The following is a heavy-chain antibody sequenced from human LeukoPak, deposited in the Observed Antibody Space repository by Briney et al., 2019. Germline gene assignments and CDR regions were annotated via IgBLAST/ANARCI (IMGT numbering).Heavy chain of an antibody. Sequence: KSGGSLRLSCAATGFTLSGHSMNWVRQAPGKGLDWVSSISPTSAYIYYQDSVKGRFTIARDDARKTLYLQMNSLRAEDAAVYYCLTIVETTFDAFDIWGQGTMVTVSS. CDR1: GFTLSGHS. CDR2: ISPTSAYI. D-gene: IGHD2/OR15-2a*01. J-gene: IGHJ3*02. V-gene: IGHV3-21*01. CDR3: LTIVETTFDAFDI.